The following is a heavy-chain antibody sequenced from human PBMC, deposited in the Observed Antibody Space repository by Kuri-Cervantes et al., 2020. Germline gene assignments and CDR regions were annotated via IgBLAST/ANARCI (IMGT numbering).Heavy chain of an antibody. CDR3: ARHDWFES. Sequence: ETLSLTCAVSGGSISSGGYSWSWIRQPPGKGLEWVSVIYSNGRTYYADSVKGRFPISRDNSKNSLYLQMNSLRVEDTALYYCARHDWFESWGQGTRVTVSS. CDR2: IYSNGRT. J-gene: IGHJ5*01. CDR1: GGSISSGGYS. V-gene: IGHV3-53*01.